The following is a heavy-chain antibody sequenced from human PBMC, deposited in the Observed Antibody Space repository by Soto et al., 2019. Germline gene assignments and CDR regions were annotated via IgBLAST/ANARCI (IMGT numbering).Heavy chain of an antibody. Sequence: QVQLVQSGAEVKKRGASVKVSCKAYGYSFTSYGISWVRQAPGQGLEWMGWISTYNGDTNYAQKLQGRLTMTTDTSTSTAYMELRSLRSDDTAVYFCARDLNSASYYNYWGQGTLVTVSS. J-gene: IGHJ4*02. CDR1: GYSFTSYG. CDR2: ISTYNGDT. D-gene: IGHD1-26*01. V-gene: IGHV1-18*01. CDR3: ARDLNSASYYNY.